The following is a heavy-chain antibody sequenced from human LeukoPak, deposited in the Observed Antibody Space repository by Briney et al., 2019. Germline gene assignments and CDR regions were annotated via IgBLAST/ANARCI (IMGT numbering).Heavy chain of an antibody. CDR3: ARGSIAAAGLSYFDY. Sequence: GESLKISCKGSGYSFTSYWIGWVRQMPGKGLEWMGIIYPGDSDTRYSPSFQGQVTISADKSISTAYLQWRSLKASDTAIYYCARGSIAAAGLSYFDYWGQGTLVTVPS. J-gene: IGHJ4*02. V-gene: IGHV5-51*01. D-gene: IGHD6-13*01. CDR2: IYPGDSDT. CDR1: GYSFTSYW.